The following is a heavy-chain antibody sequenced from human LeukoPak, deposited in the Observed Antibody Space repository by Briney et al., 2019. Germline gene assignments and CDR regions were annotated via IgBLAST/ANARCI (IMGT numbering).Heavy chain of an antibody. J-gene: IGHJ4*02. CDR3: ARKAGGSYRLDY. V-gene: IGHV1-46*01. Sequence: ASVKVSCKASGYTXTYYYMHGVRQAPGQGLEWMGIINPSGGSTSYAQKFQGRVTMTRDTSTSTVYMELSSLRSEDTAVYYCARKAGGSYRLDYWGQGTLVTVSS. CDR2: INPSGGST. CDR1: GYTXTYYY. D-gene: IGHD1-26*01.